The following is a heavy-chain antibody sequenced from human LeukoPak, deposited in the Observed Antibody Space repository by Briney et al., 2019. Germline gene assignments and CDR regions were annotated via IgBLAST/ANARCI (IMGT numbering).Heavy chain of an antibody. J-gene: IGHJ4*02. V-gene: IGHV4-34*01. CDR1: GGPFSGYY. D-gene: IGHD7-27*01. CDR3: ARAGTGDRSAVFDY. CDR2: INHNGYT. Sequence: SETLSLTCAVYGGPFSGYYWNWIRQPPGKGLEWIGEINHNGYTNYNPSLESRVTISVDTSKNQFSLKLYSLTAADTAVYFCARAGTGDRSAVFDYWGQEILLTVPS.